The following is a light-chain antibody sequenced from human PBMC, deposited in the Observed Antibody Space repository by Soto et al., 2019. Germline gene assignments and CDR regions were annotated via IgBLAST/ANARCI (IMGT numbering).Light chain of an antibody. V-gene: IGKV3-15*01. Sequence: EIVMTQSPATLSVSPGARATLSCRASQSVSSNLAWYQQKPGQAPRLLIYGASTRATGIPARFSGSGSGTEFTLTISSLQSEDFEVYYCQQYNNWPPWTFGQGTKVEI. CDR1: QSVSSN. CDR2: GAS. CDR3: QQYNNWPPWT. J-gene: IGKJ1*01.